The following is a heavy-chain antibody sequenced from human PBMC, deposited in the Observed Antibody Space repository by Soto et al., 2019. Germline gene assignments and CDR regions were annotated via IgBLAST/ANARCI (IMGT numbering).Heavy chain of an antibody. CDR3: VRARSTDSRPDY. Sequence: GWVLRLSCAASGFTFSLYSMIWVRQAPGKGLEWVASITSSSSYIYYEDSLKGRFTISRDNAKNSLFLQLDSLRAEDTAVYFCVRARSTDSRPDYWGQGTLVTVSS. CDR1: GFTFSLYS. J-gene: IGHJ4*02. D-gene: IGHD3-22*01. V-gene: IGHV3-21*01. CDR2: ITSSSSYI.